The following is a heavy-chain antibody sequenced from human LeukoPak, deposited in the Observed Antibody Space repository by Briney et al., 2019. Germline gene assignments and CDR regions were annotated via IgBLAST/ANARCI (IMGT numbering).Heavy chain of an antibody. V-gene: IGHV3-23*01. D-gene: IGHD6-13*01. CDR2: ISGSGGST. Sequence: GGSLRLSCAAPGFPFSTYAMSWVRQAPGKGLEWVPAISGSGGSTYYADSVKGRFTISRDNSKNTLYLQMNSLRAEDTAVYYCAKDVSLGYSSSWYGPSYFDYWGQGTLVTVSS. CDR1: GFPFSTYA. CDR3: AKDVSLGYSSSWYGPSYFDY. J-gene: IGHJ4*02.